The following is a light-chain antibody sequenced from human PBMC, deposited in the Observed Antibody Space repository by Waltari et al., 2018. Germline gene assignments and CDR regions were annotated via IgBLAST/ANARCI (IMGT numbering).Light chain of an antibody. J-gene: IGLJ2*01. CDR2: GNG. CDR1: SSNIGAGYD. V-gene: IGLV1-40*01. Sequence: QSVLTQPPSVSGAPGQRVTISCTGSSSNIGAGYDVHWYQQLPGTAPKRRIYGNGSRPAGVPDRFAGSKSGTAASLAITGLQAEDEADYYCQSYDSSLSGSVVFGGGTKLTVL. CDR3: QSYDSSLSGSVV.